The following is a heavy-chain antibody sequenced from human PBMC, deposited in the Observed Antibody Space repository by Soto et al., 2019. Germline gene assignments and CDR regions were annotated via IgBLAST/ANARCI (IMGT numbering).Heavy chain of an antibody. Sequence: SVKVSCKASGGTFSIYAISGVLQAPVQWLEWMGGIIPIFGTANYAQKFQGRVTITADESTSTAYMELSSLRSEDTAVYYCAEAYGGYDRWASGYYYGMDVWGQGTTVTVSS. V-gene: IGHV1-69*13. D-gene: IGHD5-12*01. CDR2: IIPIFGTA. CDR3: AEAYGGYDRWASGYYYGMDV. J-gene: IGHJ6*02. CDR1: GGTFSIYA.